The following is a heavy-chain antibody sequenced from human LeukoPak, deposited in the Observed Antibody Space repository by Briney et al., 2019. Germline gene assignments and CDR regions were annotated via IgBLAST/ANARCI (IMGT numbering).Heavy chain of an antibody. CDR1: GFTFSSYA. V-gene: IGHV3-30-3*01. D-gene: IGHD3/OR15-3a*01. CDR2: ISYDGSNK. J-gene: IGHJ4*02. Sequence: GGSLRLSCAASGFTFSSYAMHWVRQAPGKGLEWVAFISYDGSNKYYSDSVKGRFTISRDNSKNTVYLQINSLRAEDTAVYYCARERTGWYFDYWGQGTLVTVSS. CDR3: ARERTGWYFDY.